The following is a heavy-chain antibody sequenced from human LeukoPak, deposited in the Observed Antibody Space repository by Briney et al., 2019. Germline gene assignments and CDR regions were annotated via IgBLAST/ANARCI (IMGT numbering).Heavy chain of an antibody. D-gene: IGHD4-17*01. CDR3: ASGYGDYSQGY. V-gene: IGHV4-59*01. Sequence: SETLSLTCTVSGGSISSYYWSWIRQSPGKGLEWIGYIYTSGSTNYNPSLKSRVTISVHTSRNQSSLKMSSVTAADTAIYYCASGYGDYSQGYWGQGTLVTVSS. CDR1: GGSISSYY. CDR2: IYTSGST. J-gene: IGHJ4*02.